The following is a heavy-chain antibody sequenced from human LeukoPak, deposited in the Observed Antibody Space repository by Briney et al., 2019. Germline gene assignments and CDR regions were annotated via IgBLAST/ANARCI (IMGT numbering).Heavy chain of an antibody. J-gene: IGHJ5*02. V-gene: IGHV4-59*08. D-gene: IGHD1-26*01. CDR1: GGSISSYY. CDR3: ARHAIYRGDYSYWFDP. Sequence: SETLSLTCSVSGGSISSYYWSWIREPPGKGLVWIAFIYNSGISHYNPSLKSRASISLDTSTNMCSLRLNSVTAADTAVYYCARHAIYRGDYSYWFDPWGLGTLVTVSS. CDR2: IYNSGIS.